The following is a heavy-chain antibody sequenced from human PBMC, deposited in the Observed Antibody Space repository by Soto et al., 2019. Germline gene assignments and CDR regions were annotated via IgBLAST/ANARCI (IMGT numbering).Heavy chain of an antibody. CDR2: INPNSGGT. V-gene: IGHV1-2*04. J-gene: IGHJ6*02. D-gene: IGHD3-9*01. Sequence: ASVKVSCKASGYTFTSYVISWVRQAPGQGLEWMGWINPNSGGTNYAQKFQGWVTMTRDTSISTAHMEVRRLTSDDTAVYYCARALVYDILTGYSYGMDVWGQGTTVTVSS. CDR3: ARALVYDILTGYSYGMDV. CDR1: GYTFTSYV.